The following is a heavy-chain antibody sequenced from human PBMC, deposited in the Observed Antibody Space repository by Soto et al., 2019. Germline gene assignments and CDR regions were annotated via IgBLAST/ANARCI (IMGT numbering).Heavy chain of an antibody. CDR2: IYYSGST. CDR1: GGSISSGGYY. D-gene: IGHD2-15*01. V-gene: IGHV4-31*03. J-gene: IGHJ5*02. Sequence: PSETLSLTCTVSGGSISSGGYYWSWIRQHPGKGQEWIGYIYYSGSTYYNPSLKSRVTISVDTSKNPFSLKLSSVTAADTAVYYCARVVYCSGGSCYPKRNWFDPWGQGTLVTVSS. CDR3: ARVVYCSGGSCYPKRNWFDP.